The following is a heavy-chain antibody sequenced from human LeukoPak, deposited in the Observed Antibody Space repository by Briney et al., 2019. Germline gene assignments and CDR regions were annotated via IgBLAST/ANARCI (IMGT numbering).Heavy chain of an antibody. Sequence: ASVKVSCKASGGTFSSYAISWVRQAPGQGLEWMGRIIPILGIANYAQKFQGRVTITADKSTSTAYMELSSLRSEDTAVYYCARTVERGYYFDYWGQGTLATVSS. CDR1: GGTFSSYA. J-gene: IGHJ4*02. CDR2: IIPILGIA. CDR3: ARTVERGYYFDY. V-gene: IGHV1-69*04. D-gene: IGHD3-16*01.